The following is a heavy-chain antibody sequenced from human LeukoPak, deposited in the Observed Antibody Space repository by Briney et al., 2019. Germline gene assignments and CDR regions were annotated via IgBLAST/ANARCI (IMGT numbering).Heavy chain of an antibody. V-gene: IGHV3-64*01. J-gene: IGHJ4*02. Sequence: GGSLRLSCAASGFTFSSYAMHWVRQAPGKGLEYVSAISSNGGSTYYAYSVKGRFTISRDNSKNTLYLQMGSLRAEDMAVYYCASGYSSGWPYYWGQGTLVTVSS. D-gene: IGHD6-19*01. CDR3: ASGYSSGWPYY. CDR1: GFTFSSYA. CDR2: ISSNGGST.